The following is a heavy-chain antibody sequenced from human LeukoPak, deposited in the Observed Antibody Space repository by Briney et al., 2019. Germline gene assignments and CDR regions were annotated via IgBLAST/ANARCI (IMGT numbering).Heavy chain of an antibody. CDR1: GGSISSGSYY. D-gene: IGHD3-3*01. Sequence: SQTLSLTCTVSGGSISSGSYYWSWIRQPAGKGLEWIGRIYTSGSTNYNPSLKSRVTISVDTSKNQFSLKLSSVTAADTAVYYCARDPYYDFWSGYYLMDVWGKGATVTVSS. J-gene: IGHJ6*04. V-gene: IGHV4-61*02. CDR2: IYTSGST. CDR3: ARDPYYDFWSGYYLMDV.